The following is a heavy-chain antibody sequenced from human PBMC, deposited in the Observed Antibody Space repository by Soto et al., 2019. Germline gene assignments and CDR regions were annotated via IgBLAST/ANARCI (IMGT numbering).Heavy chain of an antibody. D-gene: IGHD2-2*01. CDR1: GFTFSSYS. CDR3: ARVDIVVVPAASAAFDI. CDR2: IKQGGSEK. V-gene: IGHV3-7*05. Sequence: GSLRLSCAASGFTFSSYSMNWVRQAPGKGLEWVANIKQGGSEKYYVDSVKGRFTISRDNAKNSLYLQMNSLRAEDTAVYYCARVDIVVVPAASAAFDIWGQGTMVTVSS. J-gene: IGHJ3*02.